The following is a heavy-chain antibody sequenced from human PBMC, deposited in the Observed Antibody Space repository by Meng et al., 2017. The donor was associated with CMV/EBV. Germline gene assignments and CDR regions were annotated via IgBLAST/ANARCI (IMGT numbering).Heavy chain of an antibody. D-gene: IGHD5-12*01. J-gene: IGHJ6*02. V-gene: IGHV3-74*01. CDR1: GFTFSSYW. Sequence: GGSLRLSCAASGFTFSSYWMHWVRQAPGKGLVWVSRINRDGSSTSYADSVKGRFTISRDNAKNTLYLQMNSLRAEDTAVYYCARNVDYGMDLWGQGTTVTVSS. CDR3: ARNVDYGMDL. CDR2: INRDGSST.